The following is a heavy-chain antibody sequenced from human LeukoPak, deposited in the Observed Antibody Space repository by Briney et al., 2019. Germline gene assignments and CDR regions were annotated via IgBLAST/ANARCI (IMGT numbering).Heavy chain of an antibody. CDR3: VRIYSNFVSLGF. V-gene: IGHV3-74*01. J-gene: IGHJ4*02. Sequence: GGSLRLSCAASGFTFSSYWMHWVRQTPGKGLVWVSRIDTDGSNRNYADSVKGRFTTSRDNAKNPLYLEMNSLRAEDTAVYYCVRIYSNFVSLGFWGQRNLVTVSS. CDR2: IDTDGSNR. CDR1: GFTFSSYW. D-gene: IGHD4-4*01.